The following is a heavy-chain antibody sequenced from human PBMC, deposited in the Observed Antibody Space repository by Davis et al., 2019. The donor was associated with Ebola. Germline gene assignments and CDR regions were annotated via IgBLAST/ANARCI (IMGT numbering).Heavy chain of an antibody. CDR1: GFTFSTYS. Sequence: PGGSLRLSCAASGFTFSTYSMSWVRQAPGKGLEWVSSISSDSDYIYYADLAKGRFTISRDNAKNSLYLQMNSLRAEDTAVYYCARDFRQQLVSWGQGTLVTVSS. J-gene: IGHJ4*02. CDR2: ISSDSDYI. D-gene: IGHD6-13*01. V-gene: IGHV3-21*04. CDR3: ARDFRQQLVS.